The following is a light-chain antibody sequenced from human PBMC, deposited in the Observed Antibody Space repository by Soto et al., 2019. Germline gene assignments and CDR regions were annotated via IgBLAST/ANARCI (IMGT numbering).Light chain of an antibody. CDR1: SSDVANYNY. V-gene: IGLV2-14*03. CDR2: DVS. CDR3: SSYTLISPLV. J-gene: IGLJ2*01. Sequence: QSVLTQPASVSGSPGQSITISCTGTSSDVANYNYLSWYQQHPGKAPKLIIYDVSNRPSGVSNRFSGSKSGNTASLTISGLQAEDEADYYCSSYTLISPLVFGGGTKLTVL.